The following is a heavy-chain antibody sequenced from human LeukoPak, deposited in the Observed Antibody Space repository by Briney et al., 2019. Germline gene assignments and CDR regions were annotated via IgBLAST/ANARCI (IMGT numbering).Heavy chain of an antibody. CDR2: ISGSGGGT. CDR1: GFTFSSYA. Sequence: GGSLRLSCAASGFTFSSYAVSWVRQAPGKGLEWVSAISGSGGGTYYADSVKGRFTISRDNSRNTLYLQMNSLSTEDTAVYYCAKTTTGYSSGRYPGWPVDYWGQGTLVTVSS. CDR3: AKTTTGYSSGRYPGWPVDY. V-gene: IGHV3-23*01. D-gene: IGHD6-19*01. J-gene: IGHJ4*02.